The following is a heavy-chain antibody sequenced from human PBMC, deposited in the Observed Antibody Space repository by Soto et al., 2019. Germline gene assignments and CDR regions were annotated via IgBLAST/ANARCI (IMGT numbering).Heavy chain of an antibody. J-gene: IGHJ4*02. CDR1: GFKFDSYW. CDR2: LQTAGSHP. D-gene: IGHD2-21*02. V-gene: IGHV3-74*01. CDR3: ARGGDPDY. Sequence: EVQLVESGGGLVQPGGSLRLSCVASGFKFDSYWMHWVRQAPGGGLMWISRLQTAGSHPAYADSVKGRFTISRDNAKNTLYLQMNNLRVEDTAIYYCARGGDPDYWGQGTLVTVSS.